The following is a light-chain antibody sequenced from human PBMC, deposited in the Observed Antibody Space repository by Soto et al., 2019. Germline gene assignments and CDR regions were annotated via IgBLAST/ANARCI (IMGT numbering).Light chain of an antibody. V-gene: IGLV2-8*01. CDR1: SSDVGGYNY. Sequence: QSVLTQPPSASGSPGQSVTISCTGTSSDVGGYNYVSWYQQHPGNAPKLIIYEVTKRPSGVPDLFSGSKSGNTASLTVSGLQAEDEADYYCSSHAGSSNLLFGGGTQLTVL. CDR3: SSHAGSSNLL. CDR2: EVT. J-gene: IGLJ2*01.